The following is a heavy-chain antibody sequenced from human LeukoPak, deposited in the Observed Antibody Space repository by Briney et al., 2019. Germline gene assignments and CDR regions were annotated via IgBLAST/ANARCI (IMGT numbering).Heavy chain of an antibody. CDR2: ISAYNGNT. J-gene: IGHJ4*02. Sequence: GASVKVSCKASGYTFTSYGISWVRQAPGQGLEWMGWISAYNGNTNYAQKLQGRVTMTTDTSTSTAYMELRSLRSDDTAVYYCARVRGRIQLWFALGWWGQGTLVTVSS. CDR3: ARVRGRIQLWFALGW. D-gene: IGHD5-18*01. V-gene: IGHV1-18*01. CDR1: GYTFTSYG.